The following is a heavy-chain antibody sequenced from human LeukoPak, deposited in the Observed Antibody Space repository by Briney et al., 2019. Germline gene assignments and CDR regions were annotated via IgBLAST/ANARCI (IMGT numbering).Heavy chain of an antibody. CDR3: ARDLPYDYVWGSYSYPPFDY. CDR1: GYTFTSYG. J-gene: IGHJ4*02. CDR2: INAYNGNT. Sequence: ASVKVSCKASGYTFTSYGISWVRQAPGQGLEWMGWINAYNGNTNYAQKLQGRVTMTTDTSTSTAYMELRSLRSDDTAVYYCARDLPYDYVWGSYSYPPFDYWGQGTLVTVSS. V-gene: IGHV1-18*01. D-gene: IGHD3-16*02.